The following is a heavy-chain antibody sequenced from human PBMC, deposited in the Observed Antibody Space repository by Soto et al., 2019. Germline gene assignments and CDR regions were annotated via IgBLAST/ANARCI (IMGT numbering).Heavy chain of an antibody. CDR1: GYTFTSYA. Sequence: QVQLVQSGAEEKKPGASVKVSCKASGYTFTSYAMHWVRQAPGQRLEWMGWINAGNGNTKYSQKFQGRVTITRDTSARTAYMELSSLRPEDTAVYYCARSIGVVTALDYWGQGTLVTVSS. D-gene: IGHD2-21*02. CDR2: INAGNGNT. CDR3: ARSIGVVTALDY. J-gene: IGHJ4*02. V-gene: IGHV1-3*05.